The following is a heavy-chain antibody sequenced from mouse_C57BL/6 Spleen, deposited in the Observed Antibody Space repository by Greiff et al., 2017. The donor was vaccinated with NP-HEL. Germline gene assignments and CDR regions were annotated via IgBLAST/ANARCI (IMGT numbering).Heavy chain of an antibody. J-gene: IGHJ3*01. V-gene: IGHV1-82*01. CDR3: AREDYGSSYGAY. CDR1: GYAFSSSW. Sequence: VQRVESGPELVKPGASVKISCKASGYAFSSSWMNWVKQRPGKGLEWIGRIYPGDGDTNYNGKFKGKATLTADKSSSTAYMQLSSLTSEDSAVYFCAREDYGSSYGAYWGQGTLVTVSA. CDR2: IYPGDGDT. D-gene: IGHD1-1*01.